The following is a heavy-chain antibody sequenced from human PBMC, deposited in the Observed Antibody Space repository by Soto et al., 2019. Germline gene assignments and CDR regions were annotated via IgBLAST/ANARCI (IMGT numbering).Heavy chain of an antibody. CDR3: AQDADRVSALWGYFQT. D-gene: IGHD2-21*01. Sequence: GGSLRLSCGTSGFMFEDYAMHWVRQAPGKGLEWVSGINWNGVNKGYADSVLGRFTISRDNAKKSLFLEMNYLRPEDTALYFCAQDADRVSALWGYFQTWGQGTLVTVSS. V-gene: IGHV3-9*01. CDR1: GFMFEDYA. CDR2: INWNGVNK. J-gene: IGHJ5*02.